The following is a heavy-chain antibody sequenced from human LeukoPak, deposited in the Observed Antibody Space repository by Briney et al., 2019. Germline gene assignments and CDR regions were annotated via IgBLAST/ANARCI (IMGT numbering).Heavy chain of an antibody. CDR1: GYTFTVYY. J-gene: IGHJ4*02. CDR3: ATLQPWEAARAFDY. V-gene: IGHV1-2*02. CDR2: INPNSGGT. D-gene: IGHD6-6*01. Sequence: ASVKVSCKASGYTFTVYYMHWVRQAPGQGLEWMGWINPNSGGTNYAQKFQGRVTMTRDTSISTAYMELSRLRSDDTAVYYCATLQPWEAARAFDYWGQGTLVTVSS.